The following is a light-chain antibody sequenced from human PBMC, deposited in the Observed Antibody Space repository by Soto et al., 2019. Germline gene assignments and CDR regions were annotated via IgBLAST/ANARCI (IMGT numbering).Light chain of an antibody. Sequence: EVVMTQSPATLSVSPGERATLSCRASESVSRNLAWYQQKPGQAPRLLIYDASTRATGIPDRFSGGGSGTEFTLTISSLQSEDFAVYYCQQYNNWPLTFGQGTRLEIK. CDR2: DAS. CDR1: ESVSRN. CDR3: QQYNNWPLT. V-gene: IGKV3-15*01. J-gene: IGKJ5*01.